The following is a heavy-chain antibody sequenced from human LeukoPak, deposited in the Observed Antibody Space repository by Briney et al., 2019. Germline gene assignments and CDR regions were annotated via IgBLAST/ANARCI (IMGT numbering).Heavy chain of an antibody. Sequence: GGSLRLSCAASGFTFNNYWMSWVRQAPGKGLEWVANIKQDGSGLYYVESVKGRFTISRDNAKNSLYLRMTSLRAEDTAVYYCARDPGRAGFDYWGQGTLVTVSS. J-gene: IGHJ4*02. CDR3: ARDPGRAGFDY. CDR1: GFTFNNYW. D-gene: IGHD6-13*01. V-gene: IGHV3-7*03. CDR2: IKQDGSGL.